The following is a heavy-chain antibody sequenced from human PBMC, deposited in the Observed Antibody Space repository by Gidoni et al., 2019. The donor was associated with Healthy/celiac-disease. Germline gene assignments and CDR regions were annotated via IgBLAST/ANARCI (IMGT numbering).Heavy chain of an antibody. CDR1: GFPFSSYA. V-gene: IGHV3-23*01. D-gene: IGHD2-15*01. Sequence: EVQLLESGGGLVQPGGSLRLSCAASGFPFSSYAMRWVRQAPGKGLEWVSAISGSGGSTYYADYVKGRFTISRDNSKNTLYLQMNSLRAEDTAVYYCAKELSLGFWWSGMDVWGQGTTVTVSS. J-gene: IGHJ6*02. CDR3: AKELSLGFWWSGMDV. CDR2: ISGSGGST.